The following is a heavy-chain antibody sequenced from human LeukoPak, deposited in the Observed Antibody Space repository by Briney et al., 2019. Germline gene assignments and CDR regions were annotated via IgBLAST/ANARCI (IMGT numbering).Heavy chain of an antibody. D-gene: IGHD5-12*01. CDR3: ARQYGGYNGNLDY. CDR1: GGSISSSSYY. Sequence: SETLSLTCTVSGGSISSSSYYWGWIRQPPGKGLEWIGSIYYSGSTYYNPSLKSRVTISVDTSKNQFSLKLSSVTAADTAVYYCARQYGGYNGNLDYWGQGTLVTVSS. V-gene: IGHV4-39*01. J-gene: IGHJ4*02. CDR2: IYYSGST.